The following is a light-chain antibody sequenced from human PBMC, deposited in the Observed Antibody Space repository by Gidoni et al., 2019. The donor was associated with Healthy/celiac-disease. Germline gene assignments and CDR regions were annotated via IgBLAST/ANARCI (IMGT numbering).Light chain of an antibody. J-gene: IGKJ2*01. V-gene: IGKV1-5*03. Sequence: DIQMTPSPSTLSASVGDRVTITCRASQSISSWLAWYQQKPGKAPKLLIYKASSVESGVPSRFSGSGSGTEFTLTISSLQPDDFATYYCQQYNSYLYTFGQGTKLEIK. CDR2: KAS. CDR3: QQYNSYLYT. CDR1: QSISSW.